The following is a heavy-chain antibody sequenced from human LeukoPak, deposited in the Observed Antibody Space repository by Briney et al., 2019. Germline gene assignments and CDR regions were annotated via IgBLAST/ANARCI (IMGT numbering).Heavy chain of an antibody. Sequence: GGSLRLSCAASGFTFSSYGMHWVRQAPGKGLEWVAFIRYDGSNKYYADSVKGRFTISRDNSKNTLYLQMNSLRAEDTAVYYCAKRPSGTGTYYYMDVWGKGTTVTISS. CDR1: GFTFSSYG. V-gene: IGHV3-30*02. J-gene: IGHJ6*03. D-gene: IGHD1/OR15-1a*01. CDR2: IRYDGSNK. CDR3: AKRPSGTGTYYYMDV.